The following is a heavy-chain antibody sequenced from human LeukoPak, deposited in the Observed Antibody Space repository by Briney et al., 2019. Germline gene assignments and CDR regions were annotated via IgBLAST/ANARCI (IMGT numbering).Heavy chain of an antibody. J-gene: IGHJ4*02. Sequence: SETLSLTCTVSGDPISSYSDYKWTWLRPPPGNRLEWIGYIYYNRSTNYNPSLRSRVTISVDTSKNQFSLKLTSRTAADTSVYYCVRQHSPVDYWRQGNLVTVSS. CDR2: IYYNRST. CDR3: VRQHSPVDY. V-gene: IGHV4-61*08. CDR1: GDPISSYSDY. D-gene: IGHD1-26*01.